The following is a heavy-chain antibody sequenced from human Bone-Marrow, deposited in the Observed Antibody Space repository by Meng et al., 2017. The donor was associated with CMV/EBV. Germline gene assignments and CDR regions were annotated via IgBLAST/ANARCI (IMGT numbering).Heavy chain of an antibody. CDR2: IYSGGST. CDR3: ARGGGARDYDFWSGYPYYYYGKDV. V-gene: IGHV3-66*02. D-gene: IGHD3-3*01. J-gene: IGHJ6*01. CDR1: GFTVSSNY. Sequence: GESLKISCAASGFTVSSNYMSWVRQAPGKGLEWVSVIYSGGSTYYADSVKGRFTISRDNSKNTLYLQMNSLRAEDTAVYYCARGGGARDYDFWSGYPYYYYGKDVWGQGTTVTVSS.